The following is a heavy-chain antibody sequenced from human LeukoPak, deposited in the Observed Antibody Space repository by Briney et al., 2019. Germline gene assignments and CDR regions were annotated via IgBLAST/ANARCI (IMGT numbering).Heavy chain of an antibody. CDR3: ARDRYRGLGNYYYYYMDV. CDR1: GGSISSYY. V-gene: IGHV4-59*01. J-gene: IGHJ6*03. Sequence: SETLSLTCTVSGGSISSYYWSWIRQPPGKGLEWIGYIYYSGSTNYNPSLKSRVTISVDTSKNQFSLKLSSVTAADTAVYYCARDRYRGLGNYYYYYMDVWGKGTTVTVSS. CDR2: IYYSGST. D-gene: IGHD1-26*01.